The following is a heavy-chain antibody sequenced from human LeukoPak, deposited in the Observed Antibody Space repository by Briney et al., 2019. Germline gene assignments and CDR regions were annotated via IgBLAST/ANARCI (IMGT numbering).Heavy chain of an antibody. Sequence: PGGSLRLSCAASGFTFSSYAMSWVRQAPGKGLEWVSAISGSGGSTYYADSVKGRFTISRDNSKNTLYLQMNSLRAEDTAVYYCATKDQYGSSGYYLYYFDYWGQGTLVTVSS. CDR3: ATKDQYGSSGYYLYYFDY. D-gene: IGHD3-22*01. CDR1: GFTFSSYA. V-gene: IGHV3-23*01. CDR2: ISGSGGST. J-gene: IGHJ4*02.